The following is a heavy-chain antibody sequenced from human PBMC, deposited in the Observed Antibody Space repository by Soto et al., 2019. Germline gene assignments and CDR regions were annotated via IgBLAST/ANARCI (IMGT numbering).Heavy chain of an antibody. V-gene: IGHV4-39*01. CDR3: AALGYCSSTSCYGSDYYYYYGMDV. D-gene: IGHD2-2*01. CDR2: IYYSGST. J-gene: IGHJ6*02. CDR1: GGSISSSSYY. Sequence: SETLSLTCTVSGGSISSSSYYWGWIRQPPGKGLEWIGSIYYSGSTYYNPSLKSRVTISVDTSKNQFSLKLSSVTAADTAVYYCAALGYCSSTSCYGSDYYYYYGMDVWGQGTTVTVSS.